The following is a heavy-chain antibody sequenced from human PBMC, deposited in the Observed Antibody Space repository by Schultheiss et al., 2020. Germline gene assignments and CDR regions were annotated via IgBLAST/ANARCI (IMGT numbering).Heavy chain of an antibody. V-gene: IGHV3-23*01. J-gene: IGHJ5*02. Sequence: GGSLRLSCAASGFTFSSYAMSWVRQAPGKGLGWVSAISGSGDSTYYADSVKGRFTISRDNSKSTLYLQMNSLRAEDTGLYYCVRGGLKWLVHYPLHHWGQGTLVTVSS. CDR2: ISGSGDST. CDR3: VRGGLKWLVHYPLHH. CDR1: GFTFSSYA. D-gene: IGHD6-19*01.